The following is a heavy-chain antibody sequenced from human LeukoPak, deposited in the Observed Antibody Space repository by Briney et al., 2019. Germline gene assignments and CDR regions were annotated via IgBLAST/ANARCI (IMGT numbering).Heavy chain of an antibody. CDR3: AKDLQQWLVRGTSTCVFYN. CDR1: GFTFTTYS. Sequence: GGSLRLTCAASGFTFTTYSMHWVRQAPGKGLEWLAIISYDGINKYYADSVKGRFTISRDNSKSTLYLEMDSLRAEDTAVYHCAKDLQQWLVRGTSTCVFYNCGQGTLVTVSS. D-gene: IGHD6-19*01. CDR2: ISYDGINK. J-gene: IGHJ1*01. V-gene: IGHV3-30*18.